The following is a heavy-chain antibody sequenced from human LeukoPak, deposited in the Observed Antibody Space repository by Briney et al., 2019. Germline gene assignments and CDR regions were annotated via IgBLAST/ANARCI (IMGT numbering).Heavy chain of an antibody. J-gene: IGHJ4*02. CDR3: ARGGVSGENFDY. V-gene: IGHV3-7*01. D-gene: IGHD6-13*01. Sequence: ETLSLTCTVSGGSISSYYWSWIRQPPGKGREWVANIKQDGSEKYYVDSVKGRFTISTDNAKNSLYLQMNSLRAEDTAVYYCARGGVSGENFDYWGQGTLVTVSS. CDR2: IKQDGSEK. CDR1: GGSISSYY.